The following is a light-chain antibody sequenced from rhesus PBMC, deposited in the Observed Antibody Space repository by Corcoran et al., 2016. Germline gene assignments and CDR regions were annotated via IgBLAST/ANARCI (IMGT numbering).Light chain of an antibody. CDR1: QGLSKY. J-gene: IGKJ4*01. CDR3: QQHNSYPLT. V-gene: IGKV1-25*01. CDR2: DAS. Sequence: DIQMTQSPSSLSASVGDTVTITCQASQGLSKYLAWYQQTPGKAPNLLIYDASTLQSGVPSRFSGSGSGTEFTLTISSLQPEDFATYYCQQHNSYPLTFGGGTKVELK.